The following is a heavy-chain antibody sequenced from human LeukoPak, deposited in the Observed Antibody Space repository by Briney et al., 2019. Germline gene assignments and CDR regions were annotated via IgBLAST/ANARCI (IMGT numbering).Heavy chain of an antibody. D-gene: IGHD1-26*01. Sequence: GGSLRLSCAASGFTFSSYSMIWVRQAPGKGLEWVSSISSSSSYIYYADSVKGRFTISRDNAKNSLYLQMNSLRAEDTAVYYCARDRSVSGSSGYWGQGTLVTVSS. CDR2: ISSSSSYI. CDR3: ARDRSVSGSSGY. J-gene: IGHJ4*02. CDR1: GFTFSSYS. V-gene: IGHV3-21*01.